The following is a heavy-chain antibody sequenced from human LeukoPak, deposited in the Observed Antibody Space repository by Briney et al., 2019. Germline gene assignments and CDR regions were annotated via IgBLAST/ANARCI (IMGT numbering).Heavy chain of an antibody. CDR3: VRNLATIRHYFDY. J-gene: IGHJ4*02. CDR1: GFTFSSYW. Sequence: GGSLRLSCAASGFTFSSYWMTWIRQAPGKGLEWVAHIKEDATESRSADSMKGRLTISRDNSKNTVYLQMNSLRPEDAAVYYCVRNLATIRHYFDYWGQGTLVTVSS. CDR2: IKEDATES. V-gene: IGHV3-7*01. D-gene: IGHD5-24*01.